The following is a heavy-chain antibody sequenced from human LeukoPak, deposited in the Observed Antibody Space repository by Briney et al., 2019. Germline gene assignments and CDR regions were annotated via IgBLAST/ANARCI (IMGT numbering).Heavy chain of an antibody. V-gene: IGHV3-23*01. D-gene: IGHD2-2*01. CDR1: GFTFSSYG. Sequence: GGSLRLSCAASGFTFSSYGMSWVRQAPGRGLEWVSAISNSGGSTPYADSVKGRFTISRDNSKNTLYLQMNSLRGEDTAVYYCAKVGSTSLLDYWGQGTLVTVSS. CDR2: ISNSGGST. CDR3: AKVGSTSLLDY. J-gene: IGHJ4*02.